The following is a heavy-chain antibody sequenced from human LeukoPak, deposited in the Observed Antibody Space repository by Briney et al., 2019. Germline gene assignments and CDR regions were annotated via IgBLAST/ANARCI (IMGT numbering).Heavy chain of an antibody. V-gene: IGHV4-59*01. CDR1: GGSISSYY. CDR2: ITYSGST. Sequence: PSETLSLTCTVSGGSISSYYWSWIRQPPGKGLEWIGSITYSGSTYYNPSLKSRVTISVDTSKNQFSLNLTSVTAADTAVYYCARNYQPLLPIQANWFDPWGQGTLVTVSS. CDR3: ARNYQPLLPIQANWFDP. D-gene: IGHD2-2*01. J-gene: IGHJ5*02.